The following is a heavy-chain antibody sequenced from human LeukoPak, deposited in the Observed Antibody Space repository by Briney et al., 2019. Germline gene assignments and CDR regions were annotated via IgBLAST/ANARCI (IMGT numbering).Heavy chain of an antibody. J-gene: IGHJ4*02. CDR3: ARGGGIYYDFWSGYETYFDY. CDR1: GYTFTSYD. V-gene: IGHV1-8*01. Sequence: ASVKVSCKTSGYTFTSYDINWVRQATGQGLEWMGWMNPNSGNTGYAQKFQGRVTMTRNTSISTACMELSSLRSEDTAVYYCARGGGIYYDFWSGYETYFDYWGQGTLVTVSS. D-gene: IGHD3-3*01. CDR2: MNPNSGNT.